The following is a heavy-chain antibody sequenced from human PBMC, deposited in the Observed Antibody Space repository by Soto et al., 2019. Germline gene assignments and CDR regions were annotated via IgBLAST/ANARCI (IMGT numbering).Heavy chain of an antibody. D-gene: IGHD2-2*01. Sequence: PSETLSLTCAVYGGSFSGYYWSWIRQPPGKGLEWIGEINHSGSTNYNPSLKSRVTISVDTSKNQFSLKLSSVTAADTAVYYCARGPLVVVPAAAQTNQHNWFDPWGQGTLVTVSS. CDR1: GGSFSGYY. CDR2: INHSGST. V-gene: IGHV4-34*01. CDR3: ARGPLVVVPAAAQTNQHNWFDP. J-gene: IGHJ5*02.